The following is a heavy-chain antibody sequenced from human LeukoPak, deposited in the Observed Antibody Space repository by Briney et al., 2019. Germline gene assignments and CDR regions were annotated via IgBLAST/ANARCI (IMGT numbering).Heavy chain of an antibody. CDR2: IIPIFGTA. Sequence: GSSVKVSCKASGGTFSSYAISWVRQAPGQGLEWMGGIIPIFGTANYAQKFQGRVTITADESTSTAYMELSSLRSEDTAVYYCARGVVPAAKENYYYYMDVWGKGTTVTVSS. CDR3: ARGVVPAAKENYYYYMDV. J-gene: IGHJ6*03. CDR1: GGTFSSYA. V-gene: IGHV1-69*01. D-gene: IGHD2-2*01.